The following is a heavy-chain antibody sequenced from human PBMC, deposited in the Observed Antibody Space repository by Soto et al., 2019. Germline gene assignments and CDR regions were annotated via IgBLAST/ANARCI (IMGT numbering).Heavy chain of an antibody. CDR2: INPTGSMT. D-gene: IGHD2-8*02. V-gene: IGHV1-46*01. J-gene: IGHJ3*02. Sequence: SVKTSCKASGYSFITSYHMHWVRQAPGQGLEWMGIINPTGSMTRYSQKYQGRLTMTRDTSTATDYMELSNLTSEDRAVYFCTRYTGNHNAAFETWGQRKRVT. CDR3: TRYTGNHNAAFET. CDR1: GYSFITSYH.